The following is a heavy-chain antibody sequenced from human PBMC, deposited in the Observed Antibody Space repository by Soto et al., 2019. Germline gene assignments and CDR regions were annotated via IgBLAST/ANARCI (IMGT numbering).Heavy chain of an antibody. CDR2: IYNSGRV. CDR3: ARARVDILREVVKYNMDV. D-gene: IGHD3-10*01. Sequence: SETLSLTCDVSGHSISGYYWSWIRQSPGKGLEWLGYIYNSGRVNTNPSPQSRGTISMDTSKHQLSLNLRSVTAADKAVYYCARARVDILREVVKYNMDVWGPGATVTVSS. CDR1: GHSISGYY. V-gene: IGHV4-34*11. J-gene: IGHJ6*03.